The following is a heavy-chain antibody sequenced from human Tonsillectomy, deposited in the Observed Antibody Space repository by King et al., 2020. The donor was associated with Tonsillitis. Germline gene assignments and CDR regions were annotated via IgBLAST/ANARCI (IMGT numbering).Heavy chain of an antibody. V-gene: IGHV3-30*01. CDR3: AGLAVAGDSYFYYMDV. J-gene: IGHJ6*03. CDR1: EFTFSNYA. CDR2: ISYDGSYR. Sequence: VQLVESGGGVVQPGRSLRLSCAASEFTFSNYAMHWFRQAPGKGLEWVAVISYDGSYRYYADSVEGRFTISRDNSKNTLYLQINSLRAEDTAVYYCAGLAVAGDSYFYYMDVWGKGTTVTVSS. D-gene: IGHD6-19*01.